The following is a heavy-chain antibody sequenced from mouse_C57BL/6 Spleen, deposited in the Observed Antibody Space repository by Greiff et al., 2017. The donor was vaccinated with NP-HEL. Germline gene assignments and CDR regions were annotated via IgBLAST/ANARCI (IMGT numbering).Heavy chain of an antibody. Sequence: VQLQQSGAELVMPGASVKLSCKASGYTFTSYWMHWVKQRPGQGLEWIGEIDTSDSYTNYNQKFKGKSTLTVDKSSSTAYMQLSSLTSEDSAVYSCARANYSPSYVDDWGQGTTLTVSS. CDR1: GYTFTSYW. D-gene: IGHD2-12*01. CDR3: ARANYSPSYVDD. V-gene: IGHV1-69*01. J-gene: IGHJ2*01. CDR2: IDTSDSYT.